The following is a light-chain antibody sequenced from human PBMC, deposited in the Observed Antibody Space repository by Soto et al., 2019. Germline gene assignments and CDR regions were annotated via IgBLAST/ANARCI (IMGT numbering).Light chain of an antibody. CDR3: QQRSNWPPT. CDR2: AAS. J-gene: IGKJ5*01. Sequence: ETVMTPSPVTLSVSPGDTATLSCRASQRVSSHLAWYQQKPGQAPRLLIYAASTRATGIPVRFSGSGSETDFTLTISSLEPEDFAVYYCQQRSNWPPTFGQGTRLEI. CDR1: QRVSSH. V-gene: IGKV3-11*01.